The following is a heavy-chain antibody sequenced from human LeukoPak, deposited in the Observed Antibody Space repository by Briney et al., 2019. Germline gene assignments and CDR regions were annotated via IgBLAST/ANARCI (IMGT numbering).Heavy chain of an antibody. Sequence: SVKVSCKASGFTFTSSAVQWVRQARGQRLEWTGRIVVGSGNTNYAQKFQERVTITRDMSTSTAYMELGSLRSEDTAVYYCAADFSSSSSYEQWLPGRDYWGQGTLVTVSS. D-gene: IGHD6-6*01. J-gene: IGHJ4*02. CDR2: IVVGSGNT. V-gene: IGHV1-58*01. CDR1: GFTFTSSA. CDR3: AADFSSSSSYEQWLPGRDY.